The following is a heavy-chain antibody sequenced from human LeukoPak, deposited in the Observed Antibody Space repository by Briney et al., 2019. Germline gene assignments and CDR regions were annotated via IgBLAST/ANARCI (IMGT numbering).Heavy chain of an antibody. D-gene: IGHD4-17*01. Sequence: SETLSLTCTVSGYSISSGYYWNWIRQPPGKGLEWIGYMYYSGSTNYNPSLKSRVTMSGDTSKNELSLKLSSVTAADTAVYYCARMNGDYGFRNYFYYGLDVWGQGTTVTVSS. CDR2: MYYSGST. J-gene: IGHJ6*02. CDR3: ARMNGDYGFRNYFYYGLDV. V-gene: IGHV4-38-2*02. CDR1: GYSISSGYY.